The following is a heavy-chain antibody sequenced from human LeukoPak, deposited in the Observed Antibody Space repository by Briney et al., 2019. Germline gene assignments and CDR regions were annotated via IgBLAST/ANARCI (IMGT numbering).Heavy chain of an antibody. V-gene: IGHV3-15*07. J-gene: IGHJ4*02. D-gene: IGHD1-26*01. CDR2: IKSKTDGGTT. Sequence: PGGSLRLSCAASGFTFSNAWMNWVRQAPGKGLEWVGRIKSKTDGGTTDYAAPVKGRFTISRDDSKNTLYLQMNSLKTEDTAVYYCTTSCPSGSYYLDFDYWGQGTLVTVSS. CDR1: GFTFSNAW. CDR3: TTSCPSGSYYLDFDY.